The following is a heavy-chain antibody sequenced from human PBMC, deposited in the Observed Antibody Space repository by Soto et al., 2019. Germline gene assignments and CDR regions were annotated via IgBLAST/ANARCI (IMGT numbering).Heavy chain of an antibody. CDR3: VRVRDPPAYCGGDCYSHYYYGMDV. V-gene: IGHV1-69*13. CDR2: IIPIFGTA. D-gene: IGHD2-21*02. CDR1: GGTFSSYA. J-gene: IGHJ6*02. Sequence: SVKVSCKASGGTFSSYAISWVRQAPGQGLEWMGGIIPIFGTANYAQKFQGRVTITADESTSTAYMELSSLRSEDTAVYYCVRVRDPPAYCGGDCYSHYYYGMDVWGQGTTVTVSS.